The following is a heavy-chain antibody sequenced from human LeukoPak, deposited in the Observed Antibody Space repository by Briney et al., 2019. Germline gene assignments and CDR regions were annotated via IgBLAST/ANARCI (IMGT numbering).Heavy chain of an antibody. CDR2: ISYDGSNK. D-gene: IGHD3-10*01. CDR3: ASLYGSGPNWFDP. Sequence: RGSLRLSCAASGFTFSSYAMHWVRQAPGKGLEWVAVISYDGSNKYYADSVKGRFTISRDNSKNTLYLQMNSLRAEDTAVYYCASLYGSGPNWFDPWGQGTLVTVSS. V-gene: IGHV3-30*04. CDR1: GFTFSSYA. J-gene: IGHJ5*02.